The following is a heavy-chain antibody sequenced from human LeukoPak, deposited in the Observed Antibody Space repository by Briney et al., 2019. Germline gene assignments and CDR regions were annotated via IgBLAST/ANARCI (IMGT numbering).Heavy chain of an antibody. CDR3: ARDLAAGEGFGEYYFDY. Sequence: GGSLRLSCAASGFTFSSYGIHWVRQAPGKGLEWVAGIWYEGSNKYYADSVKGRFTISRDNSKNTLSLQMNSLRAEDTAVHYCARDLAAGEGFGEYYFDYWGQGTLVSVSS. CDR1: GFTFSSYG. V-gene: IGHV3-33*01. J-gene: IGHJ4*02. CDR2: IWYEGSNK. D-gene: IGHD3-10*01.